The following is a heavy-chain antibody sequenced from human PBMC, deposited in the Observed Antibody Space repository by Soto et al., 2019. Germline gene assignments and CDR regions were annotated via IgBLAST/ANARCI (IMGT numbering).Heavy chain of an antibody. Sequence: QVQLVESGGGVVQPGRSLRLSCAASGFTFSSYGMHWVRQAPGKGLEWGAVISYDGSNKYYADSVKGRFTISRDNSKNTLYLQMNSLRAEDTAVYYCAKGEYGVAGTVEYWGQGTLVTVSS. V-gene: IGHV3-30*18. CDR1: GFTFSSYG. D-gene: IGHD6-19*01. CDR3: AKGEYGVAGTVEY. J-gene: IGHJ4*02. CDR2: ISYDGSNK.